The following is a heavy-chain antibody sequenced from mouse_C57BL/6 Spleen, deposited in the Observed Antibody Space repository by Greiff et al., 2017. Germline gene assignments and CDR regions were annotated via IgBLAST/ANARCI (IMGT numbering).Heavy chain of an antibody. CDR2: ISSGGSYT. CDR1: GFTFSSYG. V-gene: IGHV5-6*01. Sequence: EVQLVESGGDLVKPGGSLQLSCAASGFTFSSYGMSWVRQTPDKRLAWVATISSGGSYTYYPDSVKGRFTISRDNAKNTLYMQMSSLKSEDTAMYYCAREFAYWGQGTLVTVSA. J-gene: IGHJ3*01. CDR3: AREFAY.